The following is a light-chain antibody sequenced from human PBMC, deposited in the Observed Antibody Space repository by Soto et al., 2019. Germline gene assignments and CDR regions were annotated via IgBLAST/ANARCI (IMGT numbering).Light chain of an antibody. Sequence: QSVLTQPPSVSGAPGQRVTISSTGSSSNIGAGYDVHWYQQLPGTAPKLLIYGNSNRPSGVPDRFSGSKSGTSASLAITGLQAEDEADYYCQSYDSSLRGRVFGTGTKVTVL. CDR1: SSNIGAGYD. V-gene: IGLV1-40*01. CDR3: QSYDSSLRGRV. J-gene: IGLJ1*01. CDR2: GNS.